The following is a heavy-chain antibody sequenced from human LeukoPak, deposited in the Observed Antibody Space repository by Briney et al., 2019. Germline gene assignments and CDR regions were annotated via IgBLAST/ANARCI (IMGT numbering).Heavy chain of an antibody. CDR1: GFTFSSYE. D-gene: IGHD3-10*01. Sequence: GGSLRLFCSASGFTFSSYEMNWVRQAPGKGLEWLSYINSIGTTTHYADSVKGRFTISRGNAKNSLYLQVNSLRAEDTAVYYCARDGGTDYSFDYWGLGTLVTVSS. CDR3: ARDGGTDYSFDY. V-gene: IGHV3-48*03. J-gene: IGHJ4*02. CDR2: INSIGTTT.